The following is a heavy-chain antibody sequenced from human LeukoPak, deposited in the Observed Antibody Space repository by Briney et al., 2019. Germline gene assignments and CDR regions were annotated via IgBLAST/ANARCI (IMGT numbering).Heavy chain of an antibody. CDR3: AKVCPIDAYYYDSSGYLNY. D-gene: IGHD3-22*01. CDR1: GYTFTSHY. V-gene: IGHV1-46*01. CDR2: INPSGSST. J-gene: IGHJ4*02. Sequence: ASVKVSCKASGYTFTSHYMHWVRQAPGQGLEWMGLINPSGSSTLYAQKFQGRVTMTRDMSTTTDYMELSSLRAEDTAVYYCAKVCPIDAYYYDSSGYLNYWGQGTLVTVSS.